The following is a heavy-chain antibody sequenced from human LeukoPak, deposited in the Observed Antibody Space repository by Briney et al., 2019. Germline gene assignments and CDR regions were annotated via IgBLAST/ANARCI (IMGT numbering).Heavy chain of an antibody. V-gene: IGHV3-15*01. CDR2: IKSKTDGGTT. J-gene: IGHJ4*02. D-gene: IGHD2-15*01. CDR3: TTEVD. CDR1: GFTFSNAW. Sequence: PGGSLRLSCAASGFTFSNAWMSWVRQAPGKGLEWVGGIKSKTDGGTTDYAAPVKGRFTISRDDSKNTLYLQMNSLKTEDTAVYYCTTEVDWGQGTLVTVSS.